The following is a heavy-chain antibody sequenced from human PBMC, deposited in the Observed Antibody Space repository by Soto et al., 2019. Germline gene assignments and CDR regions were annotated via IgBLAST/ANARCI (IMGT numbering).Heavy chain of an antibody. CDR3: ATVAPMYYDILTGYYNSRSFDY. CDR1: GFTVNNYA. CDR2: ISGSGGTT. Sequence: EVQLLESGGGLVQAGGSLRLSCAASGFTVNNYAMNWVRQAPGKGLELVSAISGSGGTTYYANSVKGRFTISRDNSKNTLYLQMNRLSAADPAVYYCATVAPMYYDILTGYYNSRSFDYWGQGTLVTVSS. V-gene: IGHV3-23*01. D-gene: IGHD3-9*01. J-gene: IGHJ4*02.